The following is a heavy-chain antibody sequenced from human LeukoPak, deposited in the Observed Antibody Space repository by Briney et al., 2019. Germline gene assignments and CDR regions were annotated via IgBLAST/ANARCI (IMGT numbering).Heavy chain of an antibody. CDR1: GFTFSGSA. CDR2: IDKKDKGYATAT. CDR3: TRDSGAYNWFDP. J-gene: IGHJ5*02. D-gene: IGHD1-26*01. V-gene: IGHV3-73*01. Sequence: GGSLRLSCAASGFTFSGSAIHWVRQSSGKGLEWVGQIDKKDKGYATATAYAASVKGRFTISRDDSINTAYLQMKSLKTEDTALYYCTRDSGAYNWFDPWGQGTLVAVSS.